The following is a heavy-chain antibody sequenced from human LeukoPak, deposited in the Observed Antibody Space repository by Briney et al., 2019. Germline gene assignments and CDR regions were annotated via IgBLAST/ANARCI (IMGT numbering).Heavy chain of an antibody. Sequence: ASVTVSCTASGYTFTGYYMHWVRQAPGQRLEWMGWINPNSGGTNYAQKFQGRVTMTRDTSISTAYMELSRLRSDDTAVYYCAGPYYYDSSGYPPWGAWGQGTLVTVSS. CDR1: GYTFTGYY. V-gene: IGHV1-2*02. J-gene: IGHJ5*02. D-gene: IGHD3-22*01. CDR2: INPNSGGT. CDR3: AGPYYYDSSGYPPWGA.